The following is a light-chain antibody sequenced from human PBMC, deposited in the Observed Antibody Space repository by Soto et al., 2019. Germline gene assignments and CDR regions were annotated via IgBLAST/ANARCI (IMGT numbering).Light chain of an antibody. Sequence: DIQMTQSPSSVSASVGDRVTITCRASQDISNWLAWYQQIPGKAPKLLIHAASNLQSGVPSRFSGSGSGTELSLTISSLQPEDFATYFCQQGSSFPRTFGQGTKLEIK. CDR1: QDISNW. J-gene: IGKJ2*01. CDR3: QQGSSFPRT. CDR2: AAS. V-gene: IGKV1-12*01.